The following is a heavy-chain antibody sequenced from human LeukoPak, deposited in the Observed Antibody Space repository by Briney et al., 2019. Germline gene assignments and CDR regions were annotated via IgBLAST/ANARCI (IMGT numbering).Heavy chain of an antibody. CDR1: GFTFSSYG. Sequence: GRSLRLSCAASGFTFSSYGMHWVRQAPGKGLEWVAVIWYDGSKKYYADSVKGRFTISRDNSKNTLYLQMNSLRAEDTAVYYCAKDFGRFGELLSYYFDYWGQGTLVTVSS. J-gene: IGHJ4*02. CDR2: IWYDGSKK. CDR3: AKDFGRFGELLSYYFDY. V-gene: IGHV3-33*06. D-gene: IGHD3-10*01.